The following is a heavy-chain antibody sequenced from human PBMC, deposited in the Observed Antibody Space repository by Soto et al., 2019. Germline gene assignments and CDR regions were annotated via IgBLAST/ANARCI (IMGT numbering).Heavy chain of an antibody. CDR3: ARDRDDYGSGNYYNRIDF. J-gene: IGHJ4*02. CDR2: IIPLFGTP. Sequence: QVHLVQSGAEVKKPGSSVKVSCRASGGIFSTYAISWLRQAPGQGLEWRGGIIPLFGTPNYAQRCQGRVALTGDESTRTAYMELSRRRSEDTAVDYCARDRDDYGSGNYYNRIDFWGQGALVPVSS. D-gene: IGHD3-10*01. CDR1: GGIFSTYA. V-gene: IGHV1-69*01.